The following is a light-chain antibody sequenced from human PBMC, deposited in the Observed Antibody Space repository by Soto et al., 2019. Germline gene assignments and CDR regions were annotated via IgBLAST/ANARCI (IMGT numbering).Light chain of an antibody. CDR3: QKYNSAPRT. V-gene: IGKV1-27*01. J-gene: IGKJ1*01. CDR1: QGIINY. Sequence: DIQLTQSPSSLSASVGDRVTITCRASQGIINYLAWGQQKPGKVPELLSYAASTLHSGVPSRFSGSGSGTDFTLTITSLQHEDVATYSCQKYNSAPRTCGQGTKVGVK. CDR2: AAS.